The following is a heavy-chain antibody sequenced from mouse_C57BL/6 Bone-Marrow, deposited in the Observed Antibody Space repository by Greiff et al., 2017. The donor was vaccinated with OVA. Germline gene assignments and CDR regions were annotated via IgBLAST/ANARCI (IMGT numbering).Heavy chain of an antibody. D-gene: IGHD1-1*01. CDR3: ARPYGSSYDCDCDV. CDR2: IYPGDGDT. Sequence: VQLQQSGAELVKPGASVKISCKASGYAFSSYWMNWVKQRPGQGLEWIGQIYPGDGDTNYNGKFKGKATLTADKSSSTAYMQLSILTSEDFAVYFCARPYGSSYDCDCDVWGTGTPVTFS. V-gene: IGHV1-80*01. CDR1: GYAFSSYW. J-gene: IGHJ1*03.